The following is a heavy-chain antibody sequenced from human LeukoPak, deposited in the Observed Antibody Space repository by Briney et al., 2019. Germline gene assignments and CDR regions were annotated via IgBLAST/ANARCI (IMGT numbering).Heavy chain of an antibody. CDR3: SGYDSSGYSSVYYFDY. D-gene: IGHD3-22*01. CDR2: ISGSGGST. Sequence: GGSLRLSCAASRFTFSSYAMSWVRQAPGKGLEWVSAISGSGGSTYYADSVKGRFTISRDNSKNTLYLQMNSLRAEDTAVYYCSGYDSSGYSSVYYFDYWGQGTLVTVSS. CDR1: RFTFSSYA. J-gene: IGHJ4*02. V-gene: IGHV3-23*01.